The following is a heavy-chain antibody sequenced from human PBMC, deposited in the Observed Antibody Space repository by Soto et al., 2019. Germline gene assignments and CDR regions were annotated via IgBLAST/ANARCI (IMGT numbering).Heavy chain of an antibody. D-gene: IGHD7-27*01. CDR1: GGSISSYY. V-gene: IGHV4-59*08. CDR2: IYYSGST. Sequence: QVQLQESGPGLVKPSETLSLTCTVSGGSISSYYWSWIRQPPGKGLEWIGYIYYSGSTNYNPSLKRRLTISVDPAKTQFSLKLSSVSAADTAVYYCASRSGSCFDYWGQGTLVTVSS. J-gene: IGHJ4*02. CDR3: ASRSGSCFDY.